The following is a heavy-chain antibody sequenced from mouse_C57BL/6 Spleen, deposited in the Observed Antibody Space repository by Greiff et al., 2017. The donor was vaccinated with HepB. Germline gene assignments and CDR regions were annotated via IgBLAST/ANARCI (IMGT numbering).Heavy chain of an antibody. Sequence: EVQRVESGGGLVKPGGSLKLSCAASGFTFSSYAMSWVRQTPEKRLEWVATISDGGSYTYYPDNVKGRFTISRDNAKNNLYLQMSHLKSEDTAMYYCAREGPYGSSYDWFAYWGQGTLVTVSA. CDR1: GFTFSSYA. D-gene: IGHD1-1*01. CDR3: AREGPYGSSYDWFAY. V-gene: IGHV5-4*01. CDR2: ISDGGSYT. J-gene: IGHJ3*01.